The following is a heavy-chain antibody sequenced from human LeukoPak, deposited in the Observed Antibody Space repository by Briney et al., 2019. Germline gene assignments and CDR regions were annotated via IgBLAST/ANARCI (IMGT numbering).Heavy chain of an antibody. CDR3: ARDGYDSSGFDY. D-gene: IGHD3-22*01. CDR2: IYYSGRT. Sequence: PSETLSLTCTVFGGSISTNYWSWIRQPPGKGLEWIGYIYYSGRTNYNPSLKSRVTISIDTSKNQFSLKLSSVTAADTAVYYCARDGYDSSGFDYWGQGTLVTVSS. J-gene: IGHJ4*02. CDR1: GGSISTNY. V-gene: IGHV4-59*01.